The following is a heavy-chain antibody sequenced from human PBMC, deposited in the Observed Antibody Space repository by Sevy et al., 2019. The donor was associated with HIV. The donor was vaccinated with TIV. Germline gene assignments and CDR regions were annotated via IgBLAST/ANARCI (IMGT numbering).Heavy chain of an antibody. V-gene: IGHV6-1*01. CDR3: ARESDYSSSWYLSDDVAFDI. D-gene: IGHD6-13*01. J-gene: IGHJ3*02. CDR1: GDSVSSNSAA. CDR2: TYYRSKWYN. Sequence: KQSQTLSLTCAISGDSVSSNSAAWNWIRQSPSRGLEWLGRTYYRSKWYNDYAVSVKSRITINPDTSKNQFSLQLNSVTPEDTAVYYCARESDYSSSWYLSDDVAFDIWGQGTMVIVSS.